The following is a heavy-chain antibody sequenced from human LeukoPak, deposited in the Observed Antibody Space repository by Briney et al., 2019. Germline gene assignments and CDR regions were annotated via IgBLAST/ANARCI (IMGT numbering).Heavy chain of an antibody. V-gene: IGHV1-18*04. D-gene: IGHD2-2*01. CDR2: ISTYSGDT. CDR3: ALIPYCTTATCYYFDY. CDR1: GYTFTAYY. Sequence: ASVKVSCKASGYTFTAYYIHWVRQAPGQGLEWMGWISTYSGDTNYAQKLQDRVTMTADTSTSTAYMELRSLRSDDTAVYYCALIPYCTTATCYYFDYWGQGTLVTVSS. J-gene: IGHJ4*02.